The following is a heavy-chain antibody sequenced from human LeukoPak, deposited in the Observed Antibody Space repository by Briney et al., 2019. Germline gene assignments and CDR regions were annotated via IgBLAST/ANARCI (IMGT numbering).Heavy chain of an antibody. J-gene: IGHJ4*02. V-gene: IGHV1-24*01. CDR1: GYTLTELS. CDR3: ATDGDYGGNSVFDY. Sequence: ASVKVSCKVSGYTLTELSMHWVRQAPGKGLEWMGGFDPEDGETIYAQKFQGRVTMTEDTSTDTAYMELSSLRSEDTAAYYCATDGDYGGNSVFDYWGQGTLVTVSS. D-gene: IGHD4-23*01. CDR2: FDPEDGET.